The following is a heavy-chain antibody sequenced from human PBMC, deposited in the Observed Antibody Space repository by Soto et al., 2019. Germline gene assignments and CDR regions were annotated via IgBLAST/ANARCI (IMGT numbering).Heavy chain of an antibody. CDR1: GFTFGSYS. CDR2: ISSSSSYI. Sequence: PGVSLRRSCGASGFTFGSYSRIWVRQAPGKGLEWVSSISSSSSYIYYADSVKGRFTISRDNAKNSLYLQMNSLRAEDTAVYYCARDETAGTTILTLHWGQGTLVTVSS. V-gene: IGHV3-21*01. J-gene: IGHJ4*02. D-gene: IGHD6-13*01. CDR3: ARDETAGTTILTLH.